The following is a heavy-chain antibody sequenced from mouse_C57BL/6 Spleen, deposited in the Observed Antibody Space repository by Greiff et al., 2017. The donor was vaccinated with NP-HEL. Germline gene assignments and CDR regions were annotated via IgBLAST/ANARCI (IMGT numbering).Heavy chain of an antibody. CDR1: GYTFTSYW. CDR2: INPSNGGT. V-gene: IGHV1-53*01. Sequence: QVQLKESGTELVKPGASVKLSCKASGYTFTSYWMHWVKQRPGQGLEWIGNINPSNGGTNYNEKFKSKATLTVDKSSSTAYMQLSSLTSEDSAVYYCAAVYGNLYYAMDYWGQGTSVTVSS. CDR3: AAVYGNLYYAMDY. J-gene: IGHJ4*01. D-gene: IGHD2-1*01.